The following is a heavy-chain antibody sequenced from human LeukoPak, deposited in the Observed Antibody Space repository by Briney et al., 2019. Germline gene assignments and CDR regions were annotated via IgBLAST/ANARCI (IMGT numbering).Heavy chain of an antibody. CDR1: GGSFSGYY. J-gene: IGHJ6*03. CDR2: INHSGST. V-gene: IGHV4-34*01. CDR3: ARVSRSYYYYYMDV. Sequence: SETLSLTCAVYGGSFSGYYWSWIRQPPGKGLEWIGEINHSGSTNYNPSLKSRVTISVDTSKNRFPLKLSSVTAADTAVYYCARVSRSYYYYYMDVWGKGTTVTVSS.